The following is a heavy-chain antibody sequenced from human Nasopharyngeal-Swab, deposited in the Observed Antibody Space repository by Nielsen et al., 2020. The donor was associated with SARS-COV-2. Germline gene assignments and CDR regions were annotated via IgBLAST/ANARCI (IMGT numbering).Heavy chain of an antibody. J-gene: IGHJ5*02. Sequence: WIRQPPGKGLEWIGYIYYSGSTYYNPSLKSRVTISADTSKNQFSLKLSSVTAADTAVYYCARGVRGIAVVKDWFDPWGQGTLVTVSS. V-gene: IGHV4-30-4*01. CDR3: ARGVRGIAVVKDWFDP. CDR2: IYYSGST. D-gene: IGHD3-22*01.